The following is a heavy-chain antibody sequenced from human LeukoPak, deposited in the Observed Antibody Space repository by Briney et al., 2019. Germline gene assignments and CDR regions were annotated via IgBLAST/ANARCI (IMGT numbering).Heavy chain of an antibody. CDR3: ARGGGSYGDYSLWLGY. Sequence: VASVKVSCKASGYTFSSYGFSWVRQAPGQGPEWMGWISAYNGNTKYAQKYQGRITMTTDTSTSTADMELRSLRSDDTAVYYCARGGGSYGDYSLWLGYWGQGTLVTVSS. J-gene: IGHJ4*02. V-gene: IGHV1-18*01. CDR1: GYTFSSYG. D-gene: IGHD4-17*01. CDR2: ISAYNGNT.